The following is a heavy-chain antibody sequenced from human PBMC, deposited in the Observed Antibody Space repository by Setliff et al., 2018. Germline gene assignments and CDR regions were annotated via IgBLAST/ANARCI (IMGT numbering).Heavy chain of an antibody. V-gene: IGHV4-34*01. CDR3: RVWVDMIEVDS. CDR2: INHSGSP. D-gene: IGHD3-22*01. CDR1: GASFSGTY. J-gene: IGHJ4*02. Sequence: SETLSLTCAVYGASFSGTYCSWIRQSPGKGLEWIGEINHTGSPNWIGEINHSGSPNYNPSLKSRVTMSVDTSKNQFSLKLTSVTAADTAVYYCRVWVDMIEVDSWDQGSLVTVSS.